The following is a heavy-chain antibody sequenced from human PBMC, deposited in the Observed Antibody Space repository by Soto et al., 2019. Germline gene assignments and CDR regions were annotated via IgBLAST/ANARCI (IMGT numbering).Heavy chain of an antibody. J-gene: IGHJ6*03. CDR3: PRDSPKESLSDFWSGYWEKHYYMDV. Sequence: GGSLRLSCAASGFTFSSYSMNWVRQAPGKGLEWVSSISSSSSYIYYADSVKGRFTISRDNAKNSLYLQMNSLRAEDTAVYYCPRDSPKESLSDFWSGYWEKHYYMDVWGKGTTVTVSS. CDR1: GFTFSSYS. D-gene: IGHD3-3*01. CDR2: ISSSSSYI. V-gene: IGHV3-21*01.